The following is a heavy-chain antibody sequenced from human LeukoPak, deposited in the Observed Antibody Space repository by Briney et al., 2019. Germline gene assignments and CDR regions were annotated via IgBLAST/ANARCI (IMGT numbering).Heavy chain of an antibody. CDR1: GYTFTSYW. D-gene: IGHD2-15*01. Sequence: GESLKISCKGSGYTFTSYWIGWVRQMPGKGLEWMGIIYPGDSDTTYSPSFQGHVTISADKSISTAYLQWSSLKASDTAMYYCARQPYYSGSSCYSYGHAFDIWGQGTMVTVSS. CDR2: IYPGDSDT. J-gene: IGHJ3*02. V-gene: IGHV5-51*01. CDR3: ARQPYYSGSSCYSYGHAFDI.